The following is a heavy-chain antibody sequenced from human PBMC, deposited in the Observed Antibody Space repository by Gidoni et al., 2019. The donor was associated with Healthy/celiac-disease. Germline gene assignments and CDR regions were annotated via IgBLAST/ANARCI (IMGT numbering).Heavy chain of an antibody. J-gene: IGHJ3*02. CDR3: TTDRGEFTQPPLVAFDI. D-gene: IGHD3-10*01. Sequence: EVQLVESGGGLVKPGGSLRLSCAASGFPFSNAWMSCVRQAPGKGLEWVGRIKSKTDGGTTDYAAPVKGRFTISRYDSKNTLYLQMNSLKTEYTAVYYCTTDRGEFTQPPLVAFDIWGQGTMVTVSS. CDR2: IKSKTDGGTT. CDR1: GFPFSNAW. V-gene: IGHV3-15*01.